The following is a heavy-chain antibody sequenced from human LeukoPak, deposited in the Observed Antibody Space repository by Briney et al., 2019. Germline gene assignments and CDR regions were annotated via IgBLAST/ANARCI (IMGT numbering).Heavy chain of an antibody. CDR1: GGSFNGYY. D-gene: IGHD2-2*01. CDR3: ARRYCSSTSCYHPQRYFDY. V-gene: IGHV4-34*01. J-gene: IGHJ4*02. CDR2: INHSGST. Sequence: SETLSLTCAVYGGSFNGYYWSWIRQPPGKGLEWIGEINHSGSTNYNPSLKSRVTISVDTSKNQFSLKLSSVTAADTAVYYCARRYCSSTSCYHPQRYFDYWGQGTLVTVSS.